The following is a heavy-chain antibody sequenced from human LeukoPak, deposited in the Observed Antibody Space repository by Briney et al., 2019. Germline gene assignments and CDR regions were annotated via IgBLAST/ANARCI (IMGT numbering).Heavy chain of an antibody. Sequence: PSETLSLTCTVSGYSISSGYYWGWIRQPPGKGLNWIGSIYHSGSTYYNPSLKSRVTISVETSKNQFSLKLSSVTAADTAVYYCARAKRWLQSDAFDIWGQGTMVTVSS. V-gene: IGHV4-38-2*02. CDR2: IYHSGST. CDR3: ARAKRWLQSDAFDI. CDR1: GYSISSGYY. D-gene: IGHD5-24*01. J-gene: IGHJ3*02.